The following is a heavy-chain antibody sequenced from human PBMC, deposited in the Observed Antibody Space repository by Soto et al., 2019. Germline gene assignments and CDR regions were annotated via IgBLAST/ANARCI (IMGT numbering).Heavy chain of an antibody. Sequence: GGSLRLSCAASGFTVSSSYMSWVRQAPGKGLEWVSVIYSGGSTYYADSVKGRFTISRDNSKNTLYLQMNSLRAEDTAVYYCARYPSYCSGGSCYEYYGMDVWGQGTTVTVSS. CDR3: ARYPSYCSGGSCYEYYGMDV. CDR1: GFTVSSSY. CDR2: IYSGGST. J-gene: IGHJ6*02. D-gene: IGHD2-15*01. V-gene: IGHV3-53*01.